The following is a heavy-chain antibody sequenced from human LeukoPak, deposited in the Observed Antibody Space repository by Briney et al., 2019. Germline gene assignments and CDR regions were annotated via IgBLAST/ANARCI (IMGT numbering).Heavy chain of an antibody. J-gene: IGHJ4*02. CDR3: AKDRTFLGYCSGGSCPARGFDY. D-gene: IGHD2-15*01. CDR1: GFTFSSYG. CDR2: VKQDGSEK. Sequence: PGRSLRLSCAASGFTFSSYGMHWVRQAPGKGLEWVANVKQDGSEKYYVDSMKGRFSISRDNAKKSLYLQMNSLRAEDTAVYYCAKDRTFLGYCSGGSCPARGFDYWGQGTLVTVSS. V-gene: IGHV3-7*01.